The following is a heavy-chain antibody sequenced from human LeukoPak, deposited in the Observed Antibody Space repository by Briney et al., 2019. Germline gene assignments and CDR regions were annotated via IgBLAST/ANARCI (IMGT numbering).Heavy chain of an antibody. J-gene: IGHJ4*02. CDR3: AKGADPLTWRMMTVAGTRFDF. V-gene: IGHV3-48*03. CDR1: GFTFSSYE. CDR2: ISSSVSTI. D-gene: IGHD6-19*01. Sequence: QPGGSLRLSCAASGFTFSSYEMNWVRQAPGKGLGWVSYISSSVSTIYYAASVTGRFTISRDNTKKSMYLQMNGLRTEDTAFYYCAKGADPLTWRMMTVAGTRFDFWGQGTLVTVSS.